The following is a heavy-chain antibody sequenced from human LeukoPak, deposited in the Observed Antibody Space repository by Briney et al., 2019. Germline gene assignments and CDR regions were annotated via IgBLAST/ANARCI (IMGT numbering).Heavy chain of an antibody. CDR1: GGSVSSGSYY. V-gene: IGHV4-61*01. CDR3: ARLSRIGHCWIDY. CDR2: IYYSGST. D-gene: IGHD3-3*02. Sequence: SETLSLTCTVSGGSVSSGSYYWSWVRQPPGKGLEWIGYIYYSGSTNYNPSLKSRVTISVDTSKNQFSLKLSSVTAADTAVYYCARLSRIGHCWIDYWGQGTLVTVSS. J-gene: IGHJ4*02.